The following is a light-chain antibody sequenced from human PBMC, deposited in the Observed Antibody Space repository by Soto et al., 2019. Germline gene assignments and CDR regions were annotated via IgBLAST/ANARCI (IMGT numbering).Light chain of an antibody. CDR3: QQYNNWPPAT. V-gene: IGKV3-15*01. CDR1: QTITNN. CDR2: DAS. J-gene: IGKJ1*01. Sequence: EIVMTQSPATLSVTQGERATLSCRASQTITNNLAWYQQKPGQAPRLLIYDASTRATGVPARFSGSGSGTEFTLTISSLQSEDFALYYCQQYNNWPPATFGQGTKVEIK.